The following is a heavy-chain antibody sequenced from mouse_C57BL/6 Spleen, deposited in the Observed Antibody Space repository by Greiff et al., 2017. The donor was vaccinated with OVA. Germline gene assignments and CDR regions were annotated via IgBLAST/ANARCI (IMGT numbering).Heavy chain of an antibody. Sequence: QVQLKQSGAELVKPGASVKISCKASGYAFSSYWMNWVKQRPGKGLEWIGQIYPGDGDTNYNGKFKGKATLTADKSSSTAYMQLSSLTSEDSAVYFCARGEGDGYCFDYWGQGTTLTVSS. D-gene: IGHD2-3*01. J-gene: IGHJ2*01. CDR1: GYAFSSYW. CDR2: IYPGDGDT. V-gene: IGHV1-80*01. CDR3: ARGEGDGYCFDY.